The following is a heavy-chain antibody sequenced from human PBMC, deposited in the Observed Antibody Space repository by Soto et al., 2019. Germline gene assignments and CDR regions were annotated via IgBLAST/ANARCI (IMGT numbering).Heavy chain of an antibody. CDR2: ISGSGDTT. CDR1: GFTFSRYA. CDR3: AQDGVDTVTFEY. V-gene: IGHV3-23*01. D-gene: IGHD4-17*01. J-gene: IGHJ4*02. Sequence: EVQLLASGGGLVQPGGSLRLSCAVSGFTFSRYAVSWVRQAPGKGLEWVSVISGSGDTTVYADSVKGRFATSRDNAKNTVYLQMNSLRAEDTAVDYCAQDGVDTVTFEYWGQGTLVTVSS.